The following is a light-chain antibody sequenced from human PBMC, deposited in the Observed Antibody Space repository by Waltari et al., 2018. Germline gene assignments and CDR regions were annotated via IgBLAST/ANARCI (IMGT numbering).Light chain of an antibody. J-gene: IGKJ5*01. V-gene: IGKV4-1*01. CDR1: QSVLYSSNNKNY. CDR2: WAS. Sequence: DIVMTQSPDSLAVSLGERATINCKSSQSVLYSSNNKNYLAWYQQKPGQPPKWFIYWASTRESGVPDRFSGSGSGTDFTLTISSLQAEDVAVYYCQQYYTTPPTFGQGTRLEIK. CDR3: QQYYTTPPT.